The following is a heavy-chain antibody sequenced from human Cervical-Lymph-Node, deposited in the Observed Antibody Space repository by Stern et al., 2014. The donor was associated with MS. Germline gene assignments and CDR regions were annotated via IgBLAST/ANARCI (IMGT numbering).Heavy chain of an antibody. D-gene: IGHD3-10*01. Sequence: QLQLQESGPGLVKPSQTLSLTCTVSGGSISSGGYHWSWHRQHPGKGLEWIRYIYYSGSTSYTPSLKSRVTISVDTSKNQFSLKLSSVTAADTAVYYCAREGDGSHDYWGQGTLVTVSS. CDR1: GGSISSGGYH. V-gene: IGHV4-31*03. J-gene: IGHJ4*02. CDR2: IYYSGST. CDR3: AREGDGSHDY.